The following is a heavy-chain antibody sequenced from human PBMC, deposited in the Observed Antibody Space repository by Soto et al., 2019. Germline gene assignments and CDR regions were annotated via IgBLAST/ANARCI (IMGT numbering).Heavy chain of an antibody. D-gene: IGHD3-22*01. Sequence: ASVKVSCKASGYTFTSYGISWVRQAPGQGLEWMGWTSAYNGNTNYAQKLQGRVTMTTDTSTSTAYMELRSLRSDDTAVYYCARDESIVYYYDSSGYVLWGQGTLVTVSS. V-gene: IGHV1-18*04. CDR1: GYTFTSYG. CDR3: ARDESIVYYYDSSGYVL. J-gene: IGHJ4*02. CDR2: TSAYNGNT.